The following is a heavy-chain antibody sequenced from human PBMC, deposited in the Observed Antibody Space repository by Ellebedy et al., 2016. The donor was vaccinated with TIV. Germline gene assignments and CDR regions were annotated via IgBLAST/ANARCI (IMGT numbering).Heavy chain of an antibody. CDR2: ISGSGGSI. D-gene: IGHD6-25*01. J-gene: IGHJ4*02. CDR1: GFTFSSYW. CDR3: AKRNGGIAAFEGGY. Sequence: GESLKISXAASGFTFSSYWMHWVRQAPGKGLEWVSGISGSGGSIHYADSVKGRFTISRDNSKNTLYLQMNSLRAEDTAVYYCAKRNGGIAAFEGGYWGQGTLVTVSS. V-gene: IGHV3-23*01.